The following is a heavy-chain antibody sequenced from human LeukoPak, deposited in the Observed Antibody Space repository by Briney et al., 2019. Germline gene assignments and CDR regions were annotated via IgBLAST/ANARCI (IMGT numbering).Heavy chain of an antibody. CDR3: AKSPHWNPYYFDY. V-gene: IGHV3-23*01. CDR2: NSGSGCRT. CDR1: VYTFSIYA. Sequence: QPGGSLRLPCAASVYTFSIYAMSWARQAPGRGLEGVSDNSGSGCRTFYADSVKGRLTISRDNHENTLYLQLNSLRAEDTAVYYCAKSPHWNPYYFDYWGQGTLVTVSS. J-gene: IGHJ4*02. D-gene: IGHD1-1*01.